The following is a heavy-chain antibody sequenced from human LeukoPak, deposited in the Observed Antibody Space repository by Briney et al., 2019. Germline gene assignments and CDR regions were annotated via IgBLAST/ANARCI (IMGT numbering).Heavy chain of an antibody. V-gene: IGHV3-11*01. CDR2: ISSSGSTI. Sequence: GGSPRLSCAASGFTFSDYYMSWIRQAPGKGLEWVSYISSSGSTIYYADSVKGRFTISRDNAKNSLYLQMNSLRAEDTAVYYCASDHYGDYPNWFDPWGQGTLVTVSS. D-gene: IGHD4-17*01. CDR1: GFTFSDYY. J-gene: IGHJ5*02. CDR3: ASDHYGDYPNWFDP.